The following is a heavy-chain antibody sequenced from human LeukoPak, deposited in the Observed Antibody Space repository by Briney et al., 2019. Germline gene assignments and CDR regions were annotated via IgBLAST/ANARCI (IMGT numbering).Heavy chain of an antibody. CDR3: AKGRCSGGSCSRFDP. CDR1: GFTFSSYS. J-gene: IGHJ5*02. Sequence: GGSLRLSCAASGFTFSSYSMSWVRQAPGKGLEWVSAISGSGGSTYHADSVKGRFTISRHNSKNTLYLQMNSLRAEDTAVYYCAKGRCSGGSCSRFDPWGQGTLVTVSS. D-gene: IGHD2-15*01. CDR2: ISGSGGST. V-gene: IGHV3-23*01.